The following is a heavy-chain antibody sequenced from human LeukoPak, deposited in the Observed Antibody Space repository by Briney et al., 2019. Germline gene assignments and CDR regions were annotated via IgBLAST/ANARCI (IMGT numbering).Heavy chain of an antibody. Sequence: GGSLRLYCAASGFTFSSYSMNWVPQAPGKGLEWVSSISSSSSYIYYADSVKGRFTISRDNAKNSLYLQMNSLRAEDTAVYYCARAGGNSVGYWGQGTLVTVSS. J-gene: IGHJ4*02. CDR3: ARAGGNSVGY. D-gene: IGHD4-23*01. V-gene: IGHV3-21*01. CDR2: ISSSSSYI. CDR1: GFTFSSYS.